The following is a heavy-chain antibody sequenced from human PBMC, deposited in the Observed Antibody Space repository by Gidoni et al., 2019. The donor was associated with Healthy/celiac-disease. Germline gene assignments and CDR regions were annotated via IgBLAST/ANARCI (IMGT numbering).Heavy chain of an antibody. CDR2: ISYDGSNK. V-gene: IGHV3-30*18. CDR3: EKDRTAMVTGFDY. D-gene: IGHD5-18*01. Sequence: GLEWVAVISYDGSNKYYADSVKGRFTISRDNSKNTLYLQMNSLRAEDTAVYYCEKDRTAMVTGFDYWGQGTLVTVSS. J-gene: IGHJ4*02.